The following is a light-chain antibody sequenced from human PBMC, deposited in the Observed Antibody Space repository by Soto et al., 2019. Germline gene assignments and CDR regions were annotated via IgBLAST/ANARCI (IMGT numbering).Light chain of an antibody. V-gene: IGKV1-5*03. CDR1: QTISSW. CDR3: PHYNSYSEA. CDR2: KAS. J-gene: IGKJ1*01. Sequence: DIQMTQSPSTLSGSVGDRVTITCRASQTISSWLAWYQQKPGKAPKLLIYKASTFKSGVPSRFSGSGSGTEFTLTISSLQPDDFATYYCPHYNSYSEAFGQGTKVDIK.